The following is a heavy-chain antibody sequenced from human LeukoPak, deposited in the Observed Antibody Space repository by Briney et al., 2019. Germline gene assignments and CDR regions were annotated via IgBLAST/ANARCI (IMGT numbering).Heavy chain of an antibody. D-gene: IGHD4/OR15-4a*01. Sequence: SETLSLTCTISAASISSSSHHWGWIRQSPGKGLEWIGSIYYGQTIYYNPSLNSRFTISVVTSKDQLTLQLNSVTAADTAVYYCVRHDGRGGATMGAFDAWGQGSLVTVSS. CDR1: AASISSSSHH. CDR3: VRHDGRGGATMGAFDA. V-gene: IGHV4-39*01. CDR2: IYYGQTI. J-gene: IGHJ5*02.